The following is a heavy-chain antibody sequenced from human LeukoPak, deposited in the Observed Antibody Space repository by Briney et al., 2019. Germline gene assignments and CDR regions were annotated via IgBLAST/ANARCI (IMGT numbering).Heavy chain of an antibody. V-gene: IGHV3-21*01. Sequence: GGSLRLSCAGSGFTFSSYAMNWVRQAPGKGLEWVSSISSRSGYMYYADSVKGRFTISRDNAQNSLYLQMNSLRAEDTAVYYCAREGPGFSLDYWGQGTLVTVSS. CDR3: AREGPGFSLDY. CDR2: ISSRSGYM. D-gene: IGHD3-3*01. CDR1: GFTFSSYA. J-gene: IGHJ4*02.